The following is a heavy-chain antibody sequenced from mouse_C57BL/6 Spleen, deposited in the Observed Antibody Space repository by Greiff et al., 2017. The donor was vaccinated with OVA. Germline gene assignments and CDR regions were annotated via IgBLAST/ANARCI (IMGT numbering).Heavy chain of an antibody. CDR1: GYAFTNYL. CDR3: ARSDYYGSSAWFAY. D-gene: IGHD1-1*01. J-gene: IGHJ3*01. CDR2: INPGSGGT. V-gene: IGHV1-54*01. Sequence: VQLKESGAELVRPGTSVKVSCKASGYAFTNYLIEWVKQRPGQGLEWIGVINPGSGGTNYNEKFKGKATLTADKSSSTAYMQLSSLTSEDSAVYFCARSDYYGSSAWFAYWGQGTLVTVSA.